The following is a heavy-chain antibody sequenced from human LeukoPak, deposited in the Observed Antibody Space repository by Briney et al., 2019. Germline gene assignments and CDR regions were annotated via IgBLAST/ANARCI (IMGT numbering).Heavy chain of an antibody. CDR2: ISNSGST. CDR3: ARGRSTSRY. CDR1: GGSISSYY. Sequence: SETLSLTCSVSGGSISSYYWSWIRQPPGQGLEWIGYISNSGSTNYYPSLRSRVTISGDTSRNQFSLKLSSVTAADTAVYYCARGRSTSRYWGQGTLVTVSS. J-gene: IGHJ4*02. D-gene: IGHD1-26*01. V-gene: IGHV4-59*01.